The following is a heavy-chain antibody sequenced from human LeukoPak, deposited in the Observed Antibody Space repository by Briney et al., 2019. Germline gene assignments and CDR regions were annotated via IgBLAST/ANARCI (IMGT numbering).Heavy chain of an antibody. CDR2: IYYGGST. V-gene: IGHV4-59*08. Sequence: SETLSLTCTVSGGSISSYYWSWIRQPPGKGLGWIGNIYYGGSTNYNPSLKSRVTISVDTSKNQFSLKLSSVTAADTAVYYCARIPTYYDILTGARGFDPWGQGTLVTVSS. D-gene: IGHD3-9*01. J-gene: IGHJ5*02. CDR3: ARIPTYYDILTGARGFDP. CDR1: GGSISSYY.